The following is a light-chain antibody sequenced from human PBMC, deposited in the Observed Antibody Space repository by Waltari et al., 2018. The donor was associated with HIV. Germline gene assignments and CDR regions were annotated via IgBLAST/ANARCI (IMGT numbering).Light chain of an antibody. CDR2: AVT. CDR3: QQALRTPLN. V-gene: IGKV1-39*01. CDR1: DTLDNF. Sequence: DIQMTQSPSSLSASVGDRVTITCRASDTLDNFLNWYQQKPGKAPNLLIFAVTTLKDGVSSRFSGSGSGTDYNLTISSLQPEDFATYFCQQALRTPLNFGGGT. J-gene: IGKJ4*01.